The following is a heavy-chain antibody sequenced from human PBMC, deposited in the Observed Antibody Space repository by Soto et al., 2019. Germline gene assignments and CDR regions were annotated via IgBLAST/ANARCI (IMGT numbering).Heavy chain of an antibody. CDR1: GVSISSGDYS. CDR3: VSDYGSGSYRFDY. V-gene: IGHV4-30-2*01. Sequence: QLQLQESGSGLVKPSQTLSLTCAVSGVSISSGDYSWSWIRQPPGKGLEWIGYIYLSGRTIYNPSLKSRVTISIDRSKDQFSLKLNSVTAADTAVYYCVSDYGSGSYRFDYWGQGILVTVSS. CDR2: IYLSGRT. D-gene: IGHD3-10*01. J-gene: IGHJ4*02.